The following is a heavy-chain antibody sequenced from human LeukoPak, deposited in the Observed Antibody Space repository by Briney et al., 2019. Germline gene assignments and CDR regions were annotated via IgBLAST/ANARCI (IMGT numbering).Heavy chain of an antibody. V-gene: IGHV3-15*01. CDR3: TTDIRAVGATDAFDI. Sequence: PGGSLRLSCAASGFTFSNAWMRWVRQAPGKGVEWVGRIKRKTDGCTTDYAAPVKGRFTISRDDSKNTLYLQMNSLKTEDTAVYYCTTDIRAVGATDAFDIWGQGTMVTVSS. J-gene: IGHJ3*02. CDR2: IKRKTDGCTT. D-gene: IGHD1-26*01. CDR1: GFTFSNAW.